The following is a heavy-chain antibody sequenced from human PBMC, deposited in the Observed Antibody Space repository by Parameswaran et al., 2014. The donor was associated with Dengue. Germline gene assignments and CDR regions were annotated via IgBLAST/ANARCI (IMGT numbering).Heavy chain of an antibody. CDR2: ISPSGGST. D-gene: IGHD1-26*01. CDR3: ARDLSELSGWLDP. V-gene: IGHV1-46*01. Sequence: WVRQAPGQGLEWMGIISPSGGSTNYARKFRGRVTMTRDTSTSTVYMELSSLRSEDTAVYFCARDLSELSGWLDPWGQGTLVTVSS. J-gene: IGHJ5*02.